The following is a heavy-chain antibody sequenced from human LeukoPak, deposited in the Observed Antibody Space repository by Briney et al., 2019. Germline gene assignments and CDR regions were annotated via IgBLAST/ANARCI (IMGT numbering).Heavy chain of an antibody. D-gene: IGHD5-18*01. CDR3: AKDSGYSYYYYYMDV. CDR1: GGSISSYY. CDR2: IYISGST. Sequence: SETLSLTCTVSGGSISSYYWSWIRQPAGKGLEWIGRIYISGSTNYNPSLKSRVTMSVDTSKNQFSLNLSSVTAADTAVYYCAKDSGYSYYYYYMDVWGKGTTVTVSS. V-gene: IGHV4-4*07. J-gene: IGHJ6*03.